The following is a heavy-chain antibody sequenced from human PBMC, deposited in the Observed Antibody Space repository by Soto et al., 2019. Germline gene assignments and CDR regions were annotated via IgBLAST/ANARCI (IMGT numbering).Heavy chain of an antibody. CDR3: ARGQGAAAGHSNFDY. Sequence: QLQLQESGSGLVKPSQTLSLTCAVSGGSISGTPYSWSWIRQPPGKGLEWTGYIYDSGNTYYNPSLKSQFSISVDRSKNQFSLKLSSVTAADTAVYYCARGQGAAAGHSNFDYWGQGALVTVSS. CDR2: IYDSGNT. V-gene: IGHV4-30-2*01. CDR1: GGSISGTPYS. J-gene: IGHJ4*02. D-gene: IGHD6-13*01.